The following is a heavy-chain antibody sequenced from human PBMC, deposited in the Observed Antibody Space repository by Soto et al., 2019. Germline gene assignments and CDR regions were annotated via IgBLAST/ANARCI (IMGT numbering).Heavy chain of an antibody. D-gene: IGHD2-15*01. CDR1: GFTFSSYE. V-gene: IGHV3-48*03. CDR3: ARTTYCSGDSCYYKPLV. CDR2: ISSSGSTI. J-gene: IGHJ4*02. Sequence: GGSLRLSCAASGFTFSSYEMTWVRQAPGKGLEWVSYISSSGSTIYYADSVKGRFTISRDNAKNSLYLQMNSMRAEDTAVYYCARTTYCSGDSCYYKPLVWGQGTLVTVSS.